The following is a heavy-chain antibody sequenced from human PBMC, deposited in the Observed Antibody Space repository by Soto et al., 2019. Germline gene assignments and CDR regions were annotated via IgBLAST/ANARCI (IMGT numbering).Heavy chain of an antibody. CDR2: IKQEGSEK. Sequence: PGGSLRLACAASGFSFSSNWLSWVRQAQGEGRGWVGNIKQEGSEKSYVDSVKGRFTISRDNAKNSLYLHMNSLRGEDTAVYYCARHRPPYDDIVVVPAGLWGGLQPRGAGQNYGMDVWGQGTTVTVSS. V-gene: IGHV3-7*03. J-gene: IGHJ6*02. D-gene: IGHD2-2*01. CDR3: ARHRPPYDDIVVVPAGLWGGLQPRGAGQNYGMDV. CDR1: GFSFSSNW.